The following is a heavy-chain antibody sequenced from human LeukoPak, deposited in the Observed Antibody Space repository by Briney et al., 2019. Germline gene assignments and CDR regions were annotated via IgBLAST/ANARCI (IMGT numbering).Heavy chain of an antibody. CDR2: ISYDGSNK. CDR3: ARNTELGYCSSTSCYERSFDI. CDR1: GFTFSSYA. J-gene: IGHJ3*02. Sequence: GGSLRLSCAASGFTFSSYAMHCVRQAPGKGLEWVAVISYDGSNKYYADSVKGRFTISRDNYKTPPYLQMNSLRAEGTAVYYCARNTELGYCSSTSCYERSFDIWGQGTMVTVSS. V-gene: IGHV3-30-3*01. D-gene: IGHD2-2*01.